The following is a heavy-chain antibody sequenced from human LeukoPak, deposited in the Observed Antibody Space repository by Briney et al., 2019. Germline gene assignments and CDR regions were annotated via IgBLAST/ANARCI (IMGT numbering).Heavy chain of an antibody. V-gene: IGHV4-61*01. J-gene: IGHJ5*02. CDR1: GGSVSSGSYY. D-gene: IGHD6-19*01. CDR2: IYYSGST. CDR3: ARGQPEEQWLVVGNWFDP. Sequence: SETLSLTCTVSGGSVSSGSYYWSWIRQPPGKGLEWIGYIYYSGSTNYNPSLKSRVTISLDTSKNQFSLKLSSVTAADTAVYYCARGQPEEQWLVVGNWFDPWGQGTLVTVSS.